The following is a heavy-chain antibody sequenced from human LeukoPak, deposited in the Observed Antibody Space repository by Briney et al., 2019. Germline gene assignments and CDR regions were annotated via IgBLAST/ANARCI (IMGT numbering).Heavy chain of an antibody. CDR2: ISGSGGST. CDR1: GFTFSSYA. J-gene: IGHJ4*02. Sequence: PGGSLRLSCAASGFTFSSYAMSWVRQAPGKGLEWVSAISGSGGSTYYADSVKGRFTISRDNSKNTLYLQMNSLRAEDTAVYYCAKGPTDIVMGPLQFDYWGQGTLVTVSS. V-gene: IGHV3-23*01. CDR3: AKGPTDIVMGPLQFDY. D-gene: IGHD2-21*01.